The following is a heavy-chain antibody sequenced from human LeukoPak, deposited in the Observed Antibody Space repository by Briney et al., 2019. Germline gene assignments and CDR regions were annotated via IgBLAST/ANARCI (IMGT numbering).Heavy chain of an antibody. CDR3: ARISSSYYYDSSGYLDY. D-gene: IGHD3-22*01. V-gene: IGHV4-34*01. Sequence: SETLSPTCAVYGGSFSGYYWSWIRQPRGKGLEWIGEINHSGSTNYNPSLKSRVTISVDTSKNQFSLKLSSVTAADTAVYYCARISSSYYYDSSGYLDYWGQGTLVTVSS. J-gene: IGHJ4*02. CDR1: GGSFSGYY. CDR2: INHSGST.